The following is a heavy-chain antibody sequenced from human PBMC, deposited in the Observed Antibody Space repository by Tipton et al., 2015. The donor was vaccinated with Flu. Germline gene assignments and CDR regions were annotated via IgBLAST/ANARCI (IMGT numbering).Heavy chain of an antibody. Sequence: TLSLTCTVSGGSISSYYWSWIRQPAGKGLEWIGRIYTSGSTNYNPSLKSRVTMSVDTSKNQFSLKLSSVTAADTAVYYCARETEDCSSTSCHGADYYYYYMDVWGKGTTVTVSS. V-gene: IGHV4-4*07. CDR3: ARETEDCSSTSCHGADYYYYYMDV. D-gene: IGHD2-2*01. CDR1: GGSISSYY. J-gene: IGHJ6*03. CDR2: IYTSGST.